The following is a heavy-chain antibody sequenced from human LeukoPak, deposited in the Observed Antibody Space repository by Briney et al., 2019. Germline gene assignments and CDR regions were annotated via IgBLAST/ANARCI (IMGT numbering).Heavy chain of an antibody. D-gene: IGHD3-3*01. CDR3: AGGLDDFWSGYYLDY. CDR2: IHSGGST. CDR1: GFTVSSSY. J-gene: IGHJ4*02. Sequence: PGGSLRLSCAASGFTVSSSYMSWVRQAPGKGLVWVSVIHSGGSTYYADSVKGRFTISRDNAENSLYLQMNSLRAEDTAVYYCAGGLDDFWSGYYLDYWGQGTLVTVSS. V-gene: IGHV3-53*01.